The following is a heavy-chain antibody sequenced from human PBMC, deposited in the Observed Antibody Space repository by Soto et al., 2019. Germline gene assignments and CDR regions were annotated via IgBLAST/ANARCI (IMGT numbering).Heavy chain of an antibody. V-gene: IGHV3-23*01. CDR3: ARDLGIMITFGGNDY. J-gene: IGHJ4*02. CDR1: GFTFSSNA. CDR2: ISDTGGRI. D-gene: IGHD3-16*01. Sequence: PGGSLRLSCAASGFTFSSNAMNWVRQAPGKGLEWVSVISDTGGRIYYADSVKGRFTISRDNAKNSLYLQMNSLRDEDTAVYYCARDLGIMITFGGNDYWGQGTLVTVSS.